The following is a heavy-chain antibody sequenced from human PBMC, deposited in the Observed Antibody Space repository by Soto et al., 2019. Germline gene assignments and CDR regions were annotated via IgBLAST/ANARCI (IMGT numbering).Heavy chain of an antibody. D-gene: IGHD3-10*01. Sequence: PGGSLRLSCAASGFIVSSNYMTWVRQAPGKGLEWVSLLYSGGATHYAASVKGRFTISSHSSQNTLFLQMNSLRTEDTATYYCLRGRYGSQIHWGQGTKVTVS. CDR2: LYSGGAT. V-gene: IGHV3-53*04. CDR3: LRGRYGSQIH. J-gene: IGHJ4*02. CDR1: GFIVSSNY.